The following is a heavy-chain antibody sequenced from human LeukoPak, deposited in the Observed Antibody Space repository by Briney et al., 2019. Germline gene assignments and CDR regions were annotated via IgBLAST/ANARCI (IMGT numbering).Heavy chain of an antibody. CDR1: GGSITSTNW. J-gene: IGHJ4*02. V-gene: IGHV4-4*03. CDR3: TRESGPYCPFGY. Sequence: PETLSVTCGVSGGSITSTNWWSWVRQPPGQGLEWIGEISLTGRTNYNPSLIGRVIMSLDESRNQLSLTLTSVTAADTAMYYCTRESGPYCPFGYWGQGSLVAVPS. CDR2: ISLTGRT. D-gene: IGHD1-26*01.